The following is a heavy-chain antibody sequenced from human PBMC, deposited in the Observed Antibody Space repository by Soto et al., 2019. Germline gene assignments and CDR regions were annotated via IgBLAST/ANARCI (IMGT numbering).Heavy chain of an antibody. CDR1: GFTFSSYG. D-gene: IGHD6-6*01. J-gene: IGHJ3*02. CDR2: ISYDGSNK. CDR3: AKTVIAARLYDAFDI. Sequence: SLRLSCAASGFTFSSYGMHWVRQAPGKGLEWVAVISYDGSNKYYADSVKGRFTISRDNSKNTLYLQMNSLRAEDTAVYYCAKTVIAARLYDAFDIWGQGTMVTVSS. V-gene: IGHV3-30*18.